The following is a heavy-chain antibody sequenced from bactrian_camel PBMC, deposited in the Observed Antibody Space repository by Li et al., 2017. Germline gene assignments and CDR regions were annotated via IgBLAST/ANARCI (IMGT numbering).Heavy chain of an antibody. Sequence: VQLVESGGGLVQPGGSLRLSCAASEFTFSSYAMSWVRQAPGKGLEWVLGINSGSDKTYYAESVKGRFTISRDNAENTLALQMNSLKPEDTAMYYCAADMGHMGWASPCHFGYWGQGTQVTVS. CDR2: INSGSDKT. CDR3: AADMGHMGWASPCHFGY. J-gene: IGHJ6*01. CDR1: EFTFSSYA. V-gene: IGHV3S31*01. D-gene: IGHD5*01.